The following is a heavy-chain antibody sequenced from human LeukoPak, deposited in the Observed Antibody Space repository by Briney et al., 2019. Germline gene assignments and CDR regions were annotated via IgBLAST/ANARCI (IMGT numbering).Heavy chain of an antibody. CDR1: GFTLSGFW. D-gene: IGHD3-22*01. J-gene: IGHJ4*02. CDR2: INRDGSSA. CDR3: ARVDSNGWALEY. Sequence: GGSLRLSCAASGFTLSGFWMHWIRQATGKGLMWLSRINRDGSSADYADSVKGRFTISRDNARSTLDLQMNSLRVEDTAVYYCARVDSNGWALEYWGQGTLVTVSS. V-gene: IGHV3-74*01.